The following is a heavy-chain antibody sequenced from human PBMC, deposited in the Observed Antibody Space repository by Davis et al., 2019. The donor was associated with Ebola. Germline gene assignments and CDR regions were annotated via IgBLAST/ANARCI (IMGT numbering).Heavy chain of an antibody. CDR1: GVTFSSYG. CDR2: ISYDGSNK. CDR3: AKSGLSFGVVKYHYGMDV. D-gene: IGHD3-3*01. J-gene: IGHJ6*04. V-gene: IGHV3-30*18. Sequence: GESLKISCAASGVTFSSYGMHWVRQAPGKGLDWVAVISYDGSNKYYADSVQGRFTISRDNSKKTLYLQMNSLRAEDTAVYYCAKSGLSFGVVKYHYGMDVWGKGTTVTVSS.